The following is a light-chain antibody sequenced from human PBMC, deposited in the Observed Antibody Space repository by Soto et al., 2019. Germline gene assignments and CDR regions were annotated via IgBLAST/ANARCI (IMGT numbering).Light chain of an antibody. V-gene: IGKV3-20*01. CDR2: GTS. CDR3: QRYGSSPLIN. J-gene: IGKJ5*01. Sequence: ETVLTQSPGTLSLSPGEIDTLSCRASQRVSSSSLAWYQQRPGQAPRLLIYGTSSRATGIPDRFSGSGSGTDFTLTISRLEPEDFAVYFCQRYGSSPLINCGQGTRREI. CDR1: QRVSSSS.